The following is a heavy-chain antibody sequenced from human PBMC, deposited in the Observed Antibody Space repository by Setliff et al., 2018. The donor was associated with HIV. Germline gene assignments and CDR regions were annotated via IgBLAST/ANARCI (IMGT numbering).Heavy chain of an antibody. D-gene: IGHD1-26*01. J-gene: IGHJ6*02. V-gene: IGHV1-69*10. CDR2: IIPILGIA. CDR3: ARDLSWSYGRWGYHYYGLDV. CDR1: GGTFSSYA. Sequence: GASVKVSCKASGGTFSSYAISWVRQAPGQGLEWMGGIIPILGIANYAQKFQGRVTITADESTRTAYMELRSLRSEDTAVYYCARDLSWSYGRWGYHYYGLDVWGQGTTVTVSS.